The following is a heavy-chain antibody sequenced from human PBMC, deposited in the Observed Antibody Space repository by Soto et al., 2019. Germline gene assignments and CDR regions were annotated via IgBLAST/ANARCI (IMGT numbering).Heavy chain of an antibody. V-gene: IGHV3-23*01. CDR3: AKGSGYYYYYGMDV. CDR1: GFTFSSYA. CDR2: ISGSGGST. D-gene: IGHD3-3*01. J-gene: IGHJ6*02. Sequence: VGSLRLSCAASGFTFSSYAMSWVRQAPGKGLEWVSAISGSGGSTYYADSVKGRFTISRDNSKNTLYLQMNSLRAEDTAVYYCAKGSGYYYYYGMDVWGQGTTVTVSS.